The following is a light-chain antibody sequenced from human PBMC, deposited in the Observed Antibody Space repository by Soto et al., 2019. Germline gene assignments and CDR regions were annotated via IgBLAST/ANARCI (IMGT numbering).Light chain of an antibody. CDR3: QQLNSFPSG. J-gene: IGKJ5*01. V-gene: IGKV1-9*01. Sequence: DIQLTQSPSFLSASVGDRVTITCRASQGISRYLAWYQKKQGKAPKLLIYDASTLQSGVPSRFSGSGSGTEFTLTISSLQPEDFASYYCQQLNSFPSGFGQGTRLEIK. CDR2: DAS. CDR1: QGISRY.